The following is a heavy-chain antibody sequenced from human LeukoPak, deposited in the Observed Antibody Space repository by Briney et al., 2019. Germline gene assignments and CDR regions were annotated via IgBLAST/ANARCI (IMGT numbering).Heavy chain of an antibody. Sequence: SVKVSCKASGGTFNSYAISWVRQAPGQGLEWMGGIIPIFGTANYAQKVQGRVTITTDESTTTAYMELRSLRSNDTAVYYCARFIAARPYYFDYWGQGTLVTVSS. CDR2: IIPIFGTA. CDR1: GGTFNSYA. CDR3: ARFIAARPYYFDY. J-gene: IGHJ4*02. D-gene: IGHD6-6*01. V-gene: IGHV1-69*05.